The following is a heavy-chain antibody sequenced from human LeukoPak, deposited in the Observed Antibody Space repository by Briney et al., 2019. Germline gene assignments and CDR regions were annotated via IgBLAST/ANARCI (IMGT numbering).Heavy chain of an antibody. D-gene: IGHD3-22*01. CDR3: ASSDYYDSSGYPPNSFDY. CDR2: ISSSSSYI. J-gene: IGHJ4*02. Sequence: GGSLRLSCAASGFTFSSYAMSWVRQAPGKGLEWVSSISSSSSYIYYADSVKGRFTISRDNAKNSLYLQMNSLRAEDTAVYYCASSDYYDSSGYPPNSFDYWGQGTLVTVSS. V-gene: IGHV3-21*01. CDR1: GFTFSSYA.